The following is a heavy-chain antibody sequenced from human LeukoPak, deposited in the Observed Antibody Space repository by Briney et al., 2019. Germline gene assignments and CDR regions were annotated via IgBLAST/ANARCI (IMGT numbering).Heavy chain of an antibody. J-gene: IGHJ4*02. Sequence: PGGSLRLSCAASGFTFSSYGMHWVRQAPGKGLVWVANIASDGSDRHYADSVKGRFTISRDNSKNTVYLQMNSLRGEDTAVYYCAKDRSNSWTFDYWGQGTLVTVSS. D-gene: IGHD6-13*01. V-gene: IGHV3-30*18. CDR3: AKDRSNSWTFDY. CDR2: IASDGSDR. CDR1: GFTFSSYG.